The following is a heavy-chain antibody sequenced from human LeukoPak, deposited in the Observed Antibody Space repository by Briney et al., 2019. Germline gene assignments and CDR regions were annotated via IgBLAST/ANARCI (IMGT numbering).Heavy chain of an antibody. CDR1: GFTFSSYA. CDR2: ISYDGSNK. CDR3: ARDFRIYRNYSYYMDV. D-gene: IGHD4-11*01. V-gene: IGHV3-30-3*01. J-gene: IGHJ6*03. Sequence: GGSLRLSCAASGFTFSSYAMYWVRQAPGKGLEWVAVISYDGSNKYYADSVKGRFTISRDNSKNTLYLQMNSLRAEDTAVYYCARDFRIYRNYSYYMDVWGKGTTVTVSS.